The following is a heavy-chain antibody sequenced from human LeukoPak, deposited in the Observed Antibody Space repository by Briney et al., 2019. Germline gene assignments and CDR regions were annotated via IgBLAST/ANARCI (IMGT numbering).Heavy chain of an antibody. CDR3: ARHSEDWNYSYYYGMDV. Sequence: SETLSLTCTVSGGPISSYYWSWIRQPPGKGLEWIGYIYYSGSTNYNPSLKSRVTISVDTSKNQFSLKLSSVTAADTAVYYCARHSEDWNYSYYYGMDVWGQGTTVTVSS. D-gene: IGHD1-1*01. V-gene: IGHV4-59*08. CDR1: GGPISSYY. CDR2: IYYSGST. J-gene: IGHJ6*02.